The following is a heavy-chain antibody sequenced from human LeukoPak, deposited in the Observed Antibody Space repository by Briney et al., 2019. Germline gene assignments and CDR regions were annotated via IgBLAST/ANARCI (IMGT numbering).Heavy chain of an antibody. J-gene: IGHJ4*02. D-gene: IGHD2-2*01. CDR2: ISHSGST. CDR3: ARGRGGGYCSSTSCRVYFDY. CDR1: GGSFSGYY. V-gene: IGHV4-34*01. Sequence: SETLSLTCAVYGGSFSGYYWSWIRQPPGKGLEWIGEISHSGSTNYNPSLKSRVTISVDTSKNQFSLKLSSVTAADTAVYYCARGRGGGYCSSTSCRVYFDYWGQGTLVTVSS.